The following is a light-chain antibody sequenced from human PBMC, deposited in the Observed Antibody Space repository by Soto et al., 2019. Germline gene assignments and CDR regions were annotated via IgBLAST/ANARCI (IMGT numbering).Light chain of an antibody. V-gene: IGLV1-47*01. CDR1: SSNIGSNY. CDR2: RNN. Sequence: QSVLTQPPSASGTPGQRVTISCSGSSSNIGSNYVYWYQQLPGTAPKLLIYRNNQRPSGVPDRFSGSKSGTSASLAISGLRSEDEADYYCAAWDDSLSKVFGGGTKPPS. J-gene: IGLJ3*02. CDR3: AAWDDSLSKV.